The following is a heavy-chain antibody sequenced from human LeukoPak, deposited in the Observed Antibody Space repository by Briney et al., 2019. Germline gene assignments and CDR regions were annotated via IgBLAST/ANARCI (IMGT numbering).Heavy chain of an antibody. D-gene: IGHD2-15*01. CDR1: GYTFTSYG. V-gene: IGHV1-18*01. J-gene: IGHJ5*02. Sequence: ASVRVSCKASGYTFTSYGISWVRQAPGQGLEWMGWISAYNGNTNYAQKLQGRVTMTTDTSTSTAYMELRSLRSDDTAVYSCARDLNCSGGSCYSGWFDPWGQGTLVTVSS. CDR3: ARDLNCSGGSCYSGWFDP. CDR2: ISAYNGNT.